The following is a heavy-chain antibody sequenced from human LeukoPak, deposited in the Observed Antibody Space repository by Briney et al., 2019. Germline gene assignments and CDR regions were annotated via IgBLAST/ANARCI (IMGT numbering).Heavy chain of an antibody. Sequence: SGGSLRLSCAASGFTFSSYGMHWVRQAPGKGLEWVAFIRYDGSNKYYADSVKGRFTISRDNSKNSLYLQMNSLRAEDTAVYYCASQPARLLSPLGYYYYMDVWGKGTTVTVSS. CDR1: GFTFSSYG. CDR2: IRYDGSNK. V-gene: IGHV3-30*02. D-gene: IGHD3-22*01. CDR3: ASQPARLLSPLGYYYYMDV. J-gene: IGHJ6*03.